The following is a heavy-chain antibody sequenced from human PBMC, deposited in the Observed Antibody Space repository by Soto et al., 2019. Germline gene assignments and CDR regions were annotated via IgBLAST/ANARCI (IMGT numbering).Heavy chain of an antibody. D-gene: IGHD6-13*01. CDR2: IFYSGGT. V-gene: IGHV4-30-4*01. J-gene: IGHJ4*02. Sequence: QVQLQESGPGLVKPSQTLSLTCTVSGGSISSGDYYWSWIRQPPGKGLEWVGYIFYSGGTYYNPSLNSRVSIAVDTSKNQSSLKLSSVTAADTAVYYCARDLGSSWYCDYWGQGTLVTVSS. CDR1: GGSISSGDYY. CDR3: ARDLGSSWYCDY.